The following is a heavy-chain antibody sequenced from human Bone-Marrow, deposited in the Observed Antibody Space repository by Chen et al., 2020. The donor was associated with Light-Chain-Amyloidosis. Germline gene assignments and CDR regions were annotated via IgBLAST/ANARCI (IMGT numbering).Heavy chain of an antibody. Sequence: QVQLLESGPGLVKPSETLSLTCAVSGNSITSGYFWGWIRQPPGKGLEWIGSIYHTGSCYYNPSLKSRVTISVDTFRNRFSLKVSSVTAADTAVYYCARLTEASYSNSRLGFDFWGQGVLVTVSS. CDR2: IYHTGSC. D-gene: IGHD4-4*01. CDR1: GNSITSGYF. CDR3: ARLTEASYSNSRLGFDF. J-gene: IGHJ4*02. V-gene: IGHV4-38-2*01.